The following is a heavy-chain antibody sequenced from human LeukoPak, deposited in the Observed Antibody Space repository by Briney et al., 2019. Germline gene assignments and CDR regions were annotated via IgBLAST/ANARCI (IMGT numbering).Heavy chain of an antibody. J-gene: IGHJ4*02. V-gene: IGHV4-61*08. D-gene: IGHD6-19*01. CDR2: IYYSGST. CDR1: GGSVTSGGLY. CDR3: ARHYSYSSGWYDY. Sequence: PSETLSLTCTVSGGSVTSGGLYWSWIRLPPRKGLEWIGYIYYSGSTNYNPSLKSRVTISVDTSKNQFSLKLSSVTAADTAVYYCARHYSYSSGWYDYWGQGTLVTVSS.